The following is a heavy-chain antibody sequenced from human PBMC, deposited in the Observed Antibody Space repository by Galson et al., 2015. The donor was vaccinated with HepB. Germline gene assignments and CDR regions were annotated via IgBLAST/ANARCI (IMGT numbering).Heavy chain of an antibody. CDR3: ARNPDLSFFCSSTSCYNAWFDP. CDR1: GVTVSSHW. CDR2: IKQDGSEK. V-gene: IGHV3-7*01. D-gene: IGHD2-2*02. Sequence: SLRLGGAAWGVTVSSHWMSWVRQAPGKGLEWLANIKQDGSEKYYVDSVKGRFTISRDNAKNSLYLQMNSLRAEDTAVYYCARNPDLSFFCSSTSCYNAWFDPWGQGTLVTVSS. J-gene: IGHJ5*02.